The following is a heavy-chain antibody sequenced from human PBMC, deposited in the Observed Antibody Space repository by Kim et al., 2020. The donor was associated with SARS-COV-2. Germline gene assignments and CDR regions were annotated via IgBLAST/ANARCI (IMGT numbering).Heavy chain of an antibody. J-gene: IGHJ4*02. V-gene: IGHV1-69*04. D-gene: IGHD2-8*01. Sequence: SVKVSCKASGGTFSSYAISWVRQAPGQGLEWMGRIIPILGIANYAQKFQGRVTITADKSTSTAYMELSSLRSEDTAVYYCARDLGCTNGVCHLKYYFDYWGQGTLVTVSS. CDR2: IIPILGIA. CDR3: ARDLGCTNGVCHLKYYFDY. CDR1: GGTFSSYA.